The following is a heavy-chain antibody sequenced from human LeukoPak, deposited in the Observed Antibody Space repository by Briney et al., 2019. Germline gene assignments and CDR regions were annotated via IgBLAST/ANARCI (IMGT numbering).Heavy chain of an antibody. CDR1: GYSISSGYY. CDR3: ARGDGSYPD. D-gene: IGHD2-15*01. V-gene: IGHV4-38-2*01. J-gene: IGHJ4*02. Sequence: SETLSLTCAVSGYSISSGYYWGWIRQPPGKGLEWIGSVFHTGSTSSHPSLKSRVTLSVDTSKNQFSLKVSSVTAADTAVYYCARGDGSYPDWGQGTLVTVS. CDR2: VFHTGST.